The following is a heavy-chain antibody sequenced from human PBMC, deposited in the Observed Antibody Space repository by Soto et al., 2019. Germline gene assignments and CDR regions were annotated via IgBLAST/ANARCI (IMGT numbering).Heavy chain of an antibody. CDR3: ARYDFWSGYSPHY. CDR1: GGSISSYY. V-gene: IGHV4-59*08. D-gene: IGHD3-3*01. J-gene: IGHJ4*02. CDR2: IYYSGST. Sequence: SETLSLTCTVSGGSISSYYWSWIRQPPGKGLEWIGYIYYSGSTNYNPSLKSRVTISVDTSKNQFSLKLSSVTAADTAVYYCARYDFWSGYSPHYWGQGTLVTVS.